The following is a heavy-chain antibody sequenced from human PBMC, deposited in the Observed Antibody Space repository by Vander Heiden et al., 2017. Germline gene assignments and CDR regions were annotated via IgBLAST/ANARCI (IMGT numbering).Heavy chain of an antibody. CDR1: GFTFSGPW. D-gene: IGHD6-13*01. Sequence: VQLVESEGGLVQPGGSLRLPCAASGFTFSGPWMSWVRQAPGKGLEWVANIKQDGGEKVYVDSVKGRFTISRDNAKNSLYLQMSSLRAEDTAVYYCARVGRSGNFDYWGQGTLVTVSS. CDR3: ARVGRSGNFDY. CDR2: IKQDGGEK. J-gene: IGHJ4*02. V-gene: IGHV3-7*01.